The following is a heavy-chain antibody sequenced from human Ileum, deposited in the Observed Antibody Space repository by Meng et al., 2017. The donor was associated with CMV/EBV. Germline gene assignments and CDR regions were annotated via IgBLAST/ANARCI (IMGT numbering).Heavy chain of an antibody. CDR2: INQDGNEL. CDR1: GFTFSTSW. CDR3: ARDPYHGAYDI. D-gene: IGHD2-21*01. V-gene: IGHV3-7*01. Sequence: GESLKISCAASGFTFSTSWMTWVRQSPGKGLEWVASINQDGNELFYVDSVKGRFTISRNNAKNSLYLQMNSLGGEDTAVYYCARDPYHGAYDIWGQGTMVTVSS. J-gene: IGHJ3*02.